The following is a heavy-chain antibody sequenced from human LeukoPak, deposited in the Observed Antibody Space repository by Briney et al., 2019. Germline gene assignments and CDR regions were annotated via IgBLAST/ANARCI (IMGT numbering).Heavy chain of an antibody. J-gene: IGHJ4*02. V-gene: IGHV1-18*01. D-gene: IGHD3-9*01. CDR3: ARGGPNYDILTKFDY. CDR2: IRPYNGNT. Sequence: ASVKVSCKASGYTFTSYGISWARQAPGQGLEWMGWIRPYNGNTNYAQKLQGRVTMTTDTSTSTAYMELRSLRSDDTAVYYCARGGPNYDILTKFDYWGQGTLVTVSS. CDR1: GYTFTSYG.